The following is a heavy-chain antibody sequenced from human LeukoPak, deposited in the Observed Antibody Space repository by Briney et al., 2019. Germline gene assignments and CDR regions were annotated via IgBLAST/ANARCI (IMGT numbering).Heavy chain of an antibody. CDR3: TRVSLVAASVFFDY. D-gene: IGHD2-15*01. J-gene: IGHJ4*02. Sequence: GGSLRLSCSASGFTFGDYAMSWVRQAPGKGLEWVSFIRSKAYGGTTEYAASVKGRFTISRDDSKSIAYLQMNSLKTEDTAVYYCTRVSLVAASVFFDYWGQGTLVTVSS. CDR2: IRSKAYGGTT. V-gene: IGHV3-49*04. CDR1: GFTFGDYA.